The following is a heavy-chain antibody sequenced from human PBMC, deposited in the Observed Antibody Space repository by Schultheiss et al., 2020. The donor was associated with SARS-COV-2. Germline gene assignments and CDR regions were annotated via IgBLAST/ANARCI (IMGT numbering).Heavy chain of an antibody. CDR3: ARPSSYGFVGAFDI. CDR1: GGSISSYY. V-gene: IGHV4-59*08. J-gene: IGHJ3*02. CDR2: IYHSGST. D-gene: IGHD5-18*01. Sequence: SETLSLTCTVSGGSISSYYWSWIRQPPGKGLEWIGSIYHSGSTYYNPSLKSRVTISVDTSKNQFSLKLSSVTAADTAVYYCARPSSYGFVGAFDIWGQGTMVTVSS.